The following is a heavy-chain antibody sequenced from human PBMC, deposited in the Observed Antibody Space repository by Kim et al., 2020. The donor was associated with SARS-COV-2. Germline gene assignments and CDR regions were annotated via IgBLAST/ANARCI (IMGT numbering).Heavy chain of an antibody. V-gene: IGHV3-66*01. CDR3: ARAIPAAGTGDDY. Sequence: YADSGKGRFTISRDNSKNTLYLQMNSVRAEDTAVYYCARAIPAAGTGDDYWGQGTLVTVSS. J-gene: IGHJ4*02. D-gene: IGHD6-19*01.